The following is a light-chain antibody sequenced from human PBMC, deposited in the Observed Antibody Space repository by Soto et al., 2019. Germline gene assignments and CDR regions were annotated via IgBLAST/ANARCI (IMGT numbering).Light chain of an antibody. Sequence: QSALCQPASVSGSPGQTITISCTGTSTDVGGYNAVSWYQHHPGKAPKLIIYEVTHRPSGVSDRFSASKSGNTASLTISGLQAEDEADYYCNSFRVSHLYVFGTGTKVTGL. V-gene: IGLV2-14*01. CDR1: STDVGGYNA. J-gene: IGLJ1*01. CDR2: EVT. CDR3: NSFRVSHLYV.